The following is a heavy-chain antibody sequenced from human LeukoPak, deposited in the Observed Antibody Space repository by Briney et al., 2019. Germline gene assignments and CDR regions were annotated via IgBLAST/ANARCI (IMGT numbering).Heavy chain of an antibody. CDR1: GYSFTSYW. CDR2: IYPGDSDT. D-gene: IGHD4-23*01. J-gene: IGHJ6*03. CDR3: ARPYGGNSGGSYYYYMDV. Sequence: GESLKISCKGSGYSFTSYWIGWVRQMPGKGLEWMGIIYPGDSDTRYSPSFQGQVTISADKSISTAYLQWSSLKASDTAMYYCARPYGGNSGGSYYYYMDVWGKGTTVTVSS. V-gene: IGHV5-51*01.